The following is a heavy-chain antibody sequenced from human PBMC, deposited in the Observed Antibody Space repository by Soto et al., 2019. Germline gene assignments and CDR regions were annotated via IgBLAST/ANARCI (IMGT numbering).Heavy chain of an antibody. CDR2: ISWDGGST. D-gene: IGHD2-2*02. CDR1: GFTFDDYT. J-gene: IGHJ5*01. V-gene: IGHV3-43*01. CDR3: AKDANARRIYPTGGIVT. Sequence: GGSLRLSCAASGFTFDDYTMHWVRQAPGKGLEWVSLISWDGGSTYYADSVKGRFTISRDNSKNSLYLQMNSLRTEDTALYYCAKDANARRIYPTGGIVTWCQETLLTVSS.